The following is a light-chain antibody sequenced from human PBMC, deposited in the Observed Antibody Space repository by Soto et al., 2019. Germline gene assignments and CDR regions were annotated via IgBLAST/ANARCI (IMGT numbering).Light chain of an antibody. CDR3: QQGYSTPRT. J-gene: IGKJ4*01. Sequence: DTQMTQPPSSLSASVGDRVTITCRASQSISSYLNWYQQRPGKAPKLLIYAASSLQSGVPSRFSGSGSGTDFTLTISSLQPEDFATYYCQQGYSTPRTFGGGTKVEIK. CDR2: AAS. CDR1: QSISSY. V-gene: IGKV1-39*01.